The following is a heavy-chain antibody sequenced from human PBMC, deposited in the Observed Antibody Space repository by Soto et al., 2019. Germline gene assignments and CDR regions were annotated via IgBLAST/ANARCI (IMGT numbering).Heavy chain of an antibody. J-gene: IGHJ4*02. D-gene: IGHD3-9*01. CDR2: ISAYNGNT. V-gene: IGHV1-18*01. CDR3: ARVYYDILTGYYPIDY. Sequence: ASVKGSCKAAGYTFTSDGISWVRQAPGQGLEWMGWISAYNGNTNYAQKLQGRVTMTTDTSTSTAYMELRSLRSDDTAVYYCARVYYDILTGYYPIDYWGQGTLVTVSS. CDR1: GYTFTSDG.